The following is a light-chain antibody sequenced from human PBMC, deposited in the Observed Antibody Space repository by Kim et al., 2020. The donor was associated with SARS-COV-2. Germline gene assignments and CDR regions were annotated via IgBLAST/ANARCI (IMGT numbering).Light chain of an antibody. CDR1: QGFDNY. V-gene: IGKV1-27*01. CDR3: QKFNSAPLT. J-gene: IGKJ4*01. CDR2: GAS. Sequence: AYVGDRVTITCRASQGFDNYLAWYQQRPGKVPKFLIYGASTLQPGVPSRFSGSGSGTYFTLTISSLQPEDVGTYYCQKFNSAPLTFGGGTKVDIK.